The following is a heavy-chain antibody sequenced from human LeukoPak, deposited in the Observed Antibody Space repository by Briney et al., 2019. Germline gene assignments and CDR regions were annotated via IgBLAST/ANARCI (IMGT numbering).Heavy chain of an antibody. CDR1: GGSISSGDYY. CDR3: ARGGNENYYDSSGYYTPFDY. D-gene: IGHD3-22*01. J-gene: IGHJ4*02. Sequence: SETLSPTCTVSGGSISSGDYYWSWIRQPPGKGLEWIGYIYYSGSTYYNPSLQSRVTISVDTSKNQFSLKLSSVTAADTAVYYCARGGNENYYDSSGYYTPFDYWGQGTLVTVSS. CDR2: IYYSGST. V-gene: IGHV4-30-4*01.